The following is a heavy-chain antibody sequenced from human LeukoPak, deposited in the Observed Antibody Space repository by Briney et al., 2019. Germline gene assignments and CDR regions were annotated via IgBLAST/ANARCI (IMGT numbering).Heavy chain of an antibody. J-gene: IGHJ5*02. CDR1: GGTFSSYT. Sequence: ASVKVSCKASGGTFSSYTISWVRQAPGQGLEWMGRIIPILGIANYAQKFQGRVTITADKSTSTAYMELSSLRSEDTAVYYCARDTTDYDFWRRAWFDPWGQGTLVTVSS. CDR3: ARDTTDYDFWRRAWFDP. D-gene: IGHD3-3*01. V-gene: IGHV1-69*04. CDR2: IIPILGIA.